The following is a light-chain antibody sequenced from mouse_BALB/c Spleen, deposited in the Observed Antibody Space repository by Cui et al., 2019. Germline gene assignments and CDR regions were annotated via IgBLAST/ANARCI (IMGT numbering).Light chain of an antibody. CDR2: DTS. CDR3: QQWSSYPRT. Sequence: QIVLTQSPAIMPASPGEKVTMTCSASSSVSYMYWYQQKPGSSPRLLIYDTSNLASGVPVRFSGSGSGTSYSLTISRMEAEDAATYYCQQWSSYPRTFGGGTKLEIK. CDR1: SSVSY. J-gene: IGKJ1*01. V-gene: IGKV4-55*01.